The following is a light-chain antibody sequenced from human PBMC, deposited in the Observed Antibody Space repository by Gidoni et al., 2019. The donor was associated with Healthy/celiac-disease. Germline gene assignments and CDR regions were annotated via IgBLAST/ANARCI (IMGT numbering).Light chain of an antibody. CDR3: MQALQTPRT. J-gene: IGKJ1*01. Sequence: DIVTTQSPLSLPVTPGEPASISCRSSQSRLHSNGYNYLDWYLQKPGHSPQLLIYLGSNRASGVPDRFSGSGSGTDFTLKISRVEAEDVGVYYCMQALQTPRTFGQGTKVEIK. CDR1: QSRLHSNGYNY. V-gene: IGKV2-28*01. CDR2: LGS.